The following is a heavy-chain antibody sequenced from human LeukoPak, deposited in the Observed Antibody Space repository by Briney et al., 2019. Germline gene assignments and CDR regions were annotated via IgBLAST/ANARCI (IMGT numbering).Heavy chain of an antibody. CDR3: ARENYYGSGSYWD. J-gene: IGHJ4*02. V-gene: IGHV1-8*01. Sequence: GASVKVSCKASVYTFTSYDINWVRQATGRGREWMGWMNPNSGNTGYAQKFQGRVTMTRNTSISTAYMELSSLRSEDTAVYYCARENYYGSGSYWDWGQGTLVTVSS. CDR1: VYTFTSYD. D-gene: IGHD3-10*01. CDR2: MNPNSGNT.